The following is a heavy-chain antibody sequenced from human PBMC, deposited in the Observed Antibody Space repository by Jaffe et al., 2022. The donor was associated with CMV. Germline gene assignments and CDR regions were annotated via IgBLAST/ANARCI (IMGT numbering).Heavy chain of an antibody. CDR2: LSSNAYTT. CDR1: GFGFPTYV. V-gene: IGHV3-64D*06. J-gene: IGHJ4*02. CDR3: VNSRTGRYFES. Sequence: EIHLVESGGGLVQPGGSLRLSCSASGFGFPTYVMHWVRQPPGKGLEFVSSLSSNAYTTSYTDSVKGRFTISRDNSQNTLYLQMSSLRLEDTAVYYCVNSRTGRYFESWGQGTLVTVSS. D-gene: IGHD1-1*01.